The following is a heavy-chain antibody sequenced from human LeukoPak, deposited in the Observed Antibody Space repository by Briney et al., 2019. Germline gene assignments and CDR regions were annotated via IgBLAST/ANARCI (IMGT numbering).Heavy chain of an antibody. Sequence: SETLSLTCTVSGGSISSSSYYWSWIRQPPGKGLEWIGYIYYSGSTNYNPSLKSRVTISVDTSKNQFSLKLSSVTAADTAVYYCARSLRFYFDYWGQGTLVTVSS. V-gene: IGHV4-61*01. D-gene: IGHD5/OR15-5a*01. J-gene: IGHJ4*02. CDR3: ARSLRFYFDY. CDR1: GGSISSSSYY. CDR2: IYYSGST.